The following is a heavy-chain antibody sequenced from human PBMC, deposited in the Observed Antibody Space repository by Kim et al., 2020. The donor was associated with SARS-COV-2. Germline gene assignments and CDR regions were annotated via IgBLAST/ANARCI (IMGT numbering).Heavy chain of an antibody. D-gene: IGHD3-9*01. CDR3: ARHKSRYDILTGYDYWYFDL. J-gene: IGHJ2*01. V-gene: IGHV4-39*01. Sequence: SETMSLTCTVSGGSISSSSYYWGWIRQPPGKGLEWIGSIYYSGSTYYNPSLKSRVTISVDTSKNQFSLKLSSVTAADTAVYYCARHKSRYDILTGYDYWYFDLWGRGTLVTVSS. CDR1: GGSISSSSYY. CDR2: IYYSGST.